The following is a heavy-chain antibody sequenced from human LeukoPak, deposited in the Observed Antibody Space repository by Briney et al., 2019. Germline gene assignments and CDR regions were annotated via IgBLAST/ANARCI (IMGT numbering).Heavy chain of an antibody. D-gene: IGHD2-2*01. Sequence: ASVKVSCKASGYTFTSYGISWVRQAPGQGLEWMGWISAYNGNTNYAQKLQGRVTMTTDTSTSTAYMELRSLRSDDTAVYYCASQYCSSTSCYAFGYWGQGTLVTVSS. CDR3: ASQYCSSTSCYAFGY. CDR1: GYTFTSYG. V-gene: IGHV1-18*01. CDR2: ISAYNGNT. J-gene: IGHJ4*02.